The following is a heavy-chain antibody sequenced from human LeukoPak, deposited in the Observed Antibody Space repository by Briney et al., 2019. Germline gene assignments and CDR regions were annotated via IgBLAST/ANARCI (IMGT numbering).Heavy chain of an antibody. J-gene: IGHJ3*02. V-gene: IGHV3-30*04. CDR1: GFTFSSYA. CDR3: ARSSVGAGSAFDI. Sequence: GGSLRLSCAASGFTFSSYAMSWVRQAPGKGLEWVAVISFDVTNKYYADSVKGRFTISRDNSKNTLYLQMNSLRPEDTAVYYCARSSVGAGSAFDIWGQGTMVTVSS. CDR2: ISFDVTNK. D-gene: IGHD1-26*01.